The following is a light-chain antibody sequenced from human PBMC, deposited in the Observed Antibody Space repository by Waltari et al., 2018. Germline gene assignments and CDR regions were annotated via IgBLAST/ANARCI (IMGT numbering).Light chain of an antibody. CDR3: SSYTGSSIRYV. Sequence: QSDLTQPASVSGSPGQSITISCTGTSSDVGGYNYVSWYQQHPGKAPKLMIDGVSNRPSGVSNRFSGSKSGNTASLTISGLQAEDEADYYCSSYTGSSIRYVFGTGTKVTVL. V-gene: IGLV2-14*01. J-gene: IGLJ1*01. CDR2: GVS. CDR1: SSDVGGYNY.